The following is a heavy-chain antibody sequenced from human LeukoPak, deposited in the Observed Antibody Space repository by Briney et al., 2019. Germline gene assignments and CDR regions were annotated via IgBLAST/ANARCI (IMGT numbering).Heavy chain of an antibody. CDR3: AATNGRGFDY. CDR2: MYYSGNT. CDR1: GGSISSYY. J-gene: IGHJ4*02. D-gene: IGHD2-8*01. Sequence: PSETLSLTCTVSGGSISSYYWSWIRQPPGKGLEWIGYMYYSGNTNYNPSLKSRITISVDTPKNQFPLKLNSVTAADTAMYYCAATNGRGFDYWGQGTLVTVSS. V-gene: IGHV4-59*01.